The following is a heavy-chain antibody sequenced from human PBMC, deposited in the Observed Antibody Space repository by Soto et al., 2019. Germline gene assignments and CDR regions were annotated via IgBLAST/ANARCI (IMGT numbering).Heavy chain of an antibody. CDR3: ARRGIAVADNNWFDP. Sequence: SETLSLTCTVSGGSISSYYWSWIRQPPGKGLEWIGYIYYSGSTNYNPSLKSRVTISVATSKNQFSLKLSSVTAADTAVYYCARRGIAVADNNWFDPWGQGTLVTVSS. V-gene: IGHV4-59*08. D-gene: IGHD6-19*01. CDR2: IYYSGST. J-gene: IGHJ5*02. CDR1: GGSISSYY.